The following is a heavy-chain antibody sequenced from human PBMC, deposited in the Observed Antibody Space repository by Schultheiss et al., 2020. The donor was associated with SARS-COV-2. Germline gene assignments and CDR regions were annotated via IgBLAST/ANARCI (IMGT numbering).Heavy chain of an antibody. CDR1: GYTFTSYG. CDR2: ISAYNGNT. Sequence: ASVKVSCKASGYTFTSYGISWVRQAPGQGLEWMGWISAYNGNTNYAQKLQGRVTMTTDTSTSTAYMELRSLRSDDTAVYYCAKDDRLAAPQKYFDYWGQGTLVTVSS. J-gene: IGHJ4*02. V-gene: IGHV1-18*01. D-gene: IGHD6-6*01. CDR3: AKDDRLAAPQKYFDY.